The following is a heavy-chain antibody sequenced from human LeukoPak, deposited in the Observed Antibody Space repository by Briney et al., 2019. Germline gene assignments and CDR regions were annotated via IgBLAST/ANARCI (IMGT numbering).Heavy chain of an antibody. Sequence: PGRSLRLSCAASGFTFSSYAMHWVRQAPGKGLEWVAVISYDGSNKYYADSVKGRFTISRDNSKNTLYLQMNSLRAEDTAVYYCARDRQGYYYYYYMDVWGKGTTVIVSS. V-gene: IGHV3-30-3*01. J-gene: IGHJ6*03. D-gene: IGHD6-6*01. CDR1: GFTFSSYA. CDR2: ISYDGSNK. CDR3: ARDRQGYYYYYYMDV.